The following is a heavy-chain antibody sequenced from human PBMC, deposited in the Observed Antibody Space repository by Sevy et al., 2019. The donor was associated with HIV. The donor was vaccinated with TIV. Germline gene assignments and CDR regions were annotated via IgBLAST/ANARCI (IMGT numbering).Heavy chain of an antibody. D-gene: IGHD4-17*01. Sequence: GGSLRLSCAASGFTFSSYGMHWVRQAPGKGLEWVAVIWYDGSNKYYADSVKGRFTISRDNSKNTLYLQMNSLRAEDTAVYYCARATDYGDYDAFDIWGRGTMVTVSS. V-gene: IGHV3-33*01. J-gene: IGHJ3*02. CDR1: GFTFSSYG. CDR3: ARATDYGDYDAFDI. CDR2: IWYDGSNK.